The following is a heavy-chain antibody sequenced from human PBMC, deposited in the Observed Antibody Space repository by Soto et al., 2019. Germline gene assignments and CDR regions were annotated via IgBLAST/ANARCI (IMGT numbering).Heavy chain of an antibody. CDR3: ARARRDCSSTSCRHLDY. Sequence: SSETLSLTCTVSGGSISSGGYYWSWIRQHPGKGLEWIGYIYHSGSTYYNPSLKSRVTISVDTSKNQFSLKLSSVTAADTAVYYCARARRDCSSTSCRHLDYWGQGTLVTVSS. J-gene: IGHJ4*02. CDR1: GGSISSGGYY. CDR2: IYHSGST. D-gene: IGHD2-2*01. V-gene: IGHV4-31*03.